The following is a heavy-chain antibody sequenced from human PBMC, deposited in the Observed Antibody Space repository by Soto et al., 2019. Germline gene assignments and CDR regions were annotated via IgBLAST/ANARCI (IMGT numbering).Heavy chain of an antibody. CDR1: GFTFSSYA. CDR2: ITASGGRT. CDR3: AKDTRYADYVRWFDS. V-gene: IGHV3-23*01. J-gene: IGHJ5*01. D-gene: IGHD4-17*01. Sequence: GGSLRLSCTASGFTFSSYAMTWVRQAPGRGLEGVSGITASGGRTFYADSVKGRFTISRDNSRGTLYLQMNSLTAEDTAVYYCAKDTRYADYVRWFDSWGQGTLVTVSS.